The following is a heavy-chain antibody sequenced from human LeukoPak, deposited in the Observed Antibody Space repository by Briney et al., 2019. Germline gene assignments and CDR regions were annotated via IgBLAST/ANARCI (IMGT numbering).Heavy chain of an antibody. J-gene: IGHJ3*02. V-gene: IGHV4-34*01. CDR2: INHSGST. CDR3: ANRDDFWAHI. CDR1: GGSFSGYF. Sequence: SETLSLTCAVYGGSFSGYFWSWIRQPPGKGLEWIGEINHSGSTTYNPSLKSRVTISVDTSKNQFSLKLSSVTAADTAVYYCANRDDFWAHIWGQGTMVTVSS. D-gene: IGHD3-3*01.